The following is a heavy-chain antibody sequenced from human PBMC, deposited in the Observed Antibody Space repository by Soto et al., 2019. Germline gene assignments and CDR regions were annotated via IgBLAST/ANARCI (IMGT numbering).Heavy chain of an antibody. J-gene: IGHJ5*02. Sequence: QVQLVESGGGVVQPGRSLRLSCAASGFTFSSYAMHWVRQAPGKGLEWVAFISYDGSNKYYADSVKGRFTISRDNSKNTLYLPMNSLRAEDTAVYYCARDQAVAGFRWFDPWGQGTLVTVSS. CDR2: ISYDGSNK. CDR3: ARDQAVAGFRWFDP. CDR1: GFTFSSYA. V-gene: IGHV3-30-3*01. D-gene: IGHD6-19*01.